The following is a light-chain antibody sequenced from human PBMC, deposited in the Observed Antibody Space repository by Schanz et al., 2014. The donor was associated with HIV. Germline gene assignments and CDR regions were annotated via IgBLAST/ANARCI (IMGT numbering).Light chain of an antibody. J-gene: IGKJ2*01. CDR2: KAS. CDR1: QSIGHW. Sequence: DVQMTQSPSTLSASVGDRVTIACRASQSIGHWLAWYQQKPGKAPKNLIYKASSLETGVPSRFSGSGSGTEFTLTISSLQPDDFATYYCLQYNDDVYTFGQGTKLEIK. V-gene: IGKV1-5*03. CDR3: LQYNDDVYT.